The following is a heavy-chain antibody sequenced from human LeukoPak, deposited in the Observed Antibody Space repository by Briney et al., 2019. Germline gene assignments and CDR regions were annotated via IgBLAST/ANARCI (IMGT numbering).Heavy chain of an antibody. D-gene: IGHD1-26*01. J-gene: IGHJ4*02. CDR1: GGSISSGGYY. Sequence: PSETLSLTCTVSGGSISSGGYYWSWIRQPPGKGLEWIGYIYHSGSTYYNPSLKSRVTISVDRSKNQFSLKLSSVTAADTAVYYCARAQGELLSGPYYFDYWGQGTLVTVSS. CDR2: IYHSGST. CDR3: ARAQGELLSGPYYFDY. V-gene: IGHV4-30-2*01.